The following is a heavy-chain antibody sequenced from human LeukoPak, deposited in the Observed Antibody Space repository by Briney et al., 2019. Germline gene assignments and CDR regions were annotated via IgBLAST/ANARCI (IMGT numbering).Heavy chain of an antibody. V-gene: IGHV4-39*01. CDR3: ASTHYYGSGSYVIDY. CDR1: GGSISSSSYY. Sequence: SETLSLTCTVSGGSISSSSYYWGWIRQPLGKGLEWIGSIYYSGSTYYNPSLKSRVTISVDTSKNQFSLKLSSVTAADTAVYYCASTHYYGSGSYVIDYWGQGTLVTVSS. CDR2: IYYSGST. J-gene: IGHJ4*02. D-gene: IGHD3-10*01.